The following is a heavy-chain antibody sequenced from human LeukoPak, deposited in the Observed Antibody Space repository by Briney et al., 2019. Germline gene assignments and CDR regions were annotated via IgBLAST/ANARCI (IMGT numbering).Heavy chain of an antibody. CDR2: IYYSGST. V-gene: IGHV4-39*07. J-gene: IGHJ4*02. CDR3: AREGGDYGGNSGY. Sequence: SETLSLTCTVSGGSISSSTYSWGWIRQPPGKGLEWIGNIYYSGSTFYNPSLKSRVTISLDTSKHQFSLKLTSVTAADTAVYYCAREGGDYGGNSGYWGQGTLVTVSS. CDR1: GGSISSSTYS. D-gene: IGHD4-23*01.